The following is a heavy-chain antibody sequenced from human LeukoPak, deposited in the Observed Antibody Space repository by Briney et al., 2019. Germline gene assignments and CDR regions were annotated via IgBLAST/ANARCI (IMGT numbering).Heavy chain of an antibody. CDR2: ISSSGSTI. Sequence: GGSLRLSCAASGFTFSSYEMNWVRQAPEKGLEWVSYISSSGSTIYYADSVKGRFTISRDNAKNSLYLQMNSLRAEDTAVYYCARGRLPVVVIDYWGQGTLVTVSS. CDR1: GFTFSSYE. J-gene: IGHJ4*02. D-gene: IGHD2-21*01. V-gene: IGHV3-48*03. CDR3: ARGRLPVVVIDY.